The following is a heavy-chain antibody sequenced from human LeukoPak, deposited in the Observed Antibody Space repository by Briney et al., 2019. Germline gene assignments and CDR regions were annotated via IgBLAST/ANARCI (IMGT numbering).Heavy chain of an antibody. V-gene: IGHV4-61*01. J-gene: IGHJ4*02. CDR3: ARDSQRGYFDY. CDR1: GGSVSSGSYY. CDR2: IYYSGST. Sequence: SETLSLTCTVSGGSVSSGSYYWSRIRQPPGKGLEWIGYIYYSGSTNYNPSLKSRVTISVDTSKNQFSLKLSSVTAADTAVYYCARDSQRGYFDYWGQGTLVTVSS. D-gene: IGHD3-10*01.